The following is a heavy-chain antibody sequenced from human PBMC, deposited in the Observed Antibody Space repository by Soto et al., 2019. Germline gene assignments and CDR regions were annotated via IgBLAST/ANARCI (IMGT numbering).Heavy chain of an antibody. CDR3: AKNQERELPRVIDF. J-gene: IGHJ4*02. CDR1: GLTFSNYA. D-gene: IGHD1-7*01. CDR2: MSGSTSST. Sequence: EVRLLESGGGLVKPGGSLRLSCATSGLTFSNYAMSWVRQAPGGGLEWVSSMSGSTSSTYYADSVKDRFTISRDRYKNTLYLQMSSLRAEDTALYYCAKNQERELPRVIDFWGQGTLVTVSS. V-gene: IGHV3-23*01.